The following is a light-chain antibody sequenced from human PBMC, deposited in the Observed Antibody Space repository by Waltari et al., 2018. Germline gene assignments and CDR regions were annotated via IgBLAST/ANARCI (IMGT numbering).Light chain of an antibody. J-gene: IGLJ2*01. V-gene: IGLV3-19*01. CDR3: HSRDASGVGGA. Sequence: TQDPAVSVAVGQTVRITCQGDSLRRYHASWHQQRPGQAPKLLIYDQNNRPSGVPGRFSGSSSDNTASLTITGAQAEDEAYYYCHSRDASGVGGAFGGGTKLTVL. CDR1: SLRRYH. CDR2: DQN.